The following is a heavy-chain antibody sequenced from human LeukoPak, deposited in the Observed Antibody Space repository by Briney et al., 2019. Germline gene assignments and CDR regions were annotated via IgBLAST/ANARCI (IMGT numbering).Heavy chain of an antibody. CDR1: GFTFSSYA. Sequence: GGSLRLSCAASGFTFSSYAMSWVRQAPGKGLEWVSAISGSGGRTYYADSVKGRFTISRDNSKNTLYLQINSLRAEDTAVYYCAKVTPNFQQEYYFDYWGQGTLVTVFS. V-gene: IGHV3-23*01. CDR3: AKVTPNFQQEYYFDY. D-gene: IGHD1-14*01. J-gene: IGHJ4*02. CDR2: ISGSGGRT.